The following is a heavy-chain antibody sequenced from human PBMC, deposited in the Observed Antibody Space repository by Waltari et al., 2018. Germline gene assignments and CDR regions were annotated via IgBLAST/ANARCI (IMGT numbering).Heavy chain of an antibody. CDR3: ARQLDYCSSTSCYRGGFDY. J-gene: IGHJ4*02. Sequence: EVQLVQSGAEVKKPGESLKISCKGSGYSFTSYWIGWVRQMPGKGLEWMGIIYTGASYTRYSPSFQGQVTISADKSISTAYLQWSSLKASDTAMYYCARQLDYCSSTSCYRGGFDYWGQGTLVTVSS. V-gene: IGHV5-51*01. D-gene: IGHD2-2*02. CDR1: GYSFTSYW. CDR2: IYTGASYT.